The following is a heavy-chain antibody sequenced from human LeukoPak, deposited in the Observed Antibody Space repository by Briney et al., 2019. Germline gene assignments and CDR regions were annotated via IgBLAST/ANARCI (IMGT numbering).Heavy chain of an antibody. CDR1: GGSISSNSYY. J-gene: IGHJ4*02. D-gene: IGHD4-17*01. CDR3: ARSTVTRGFDY. Sequence: PSETLSLTCTVSGGSISSNSYYWGWIRQPPGKGLEWIGYSGSTYYNPSLKSRVTISVDTSKNQFSLRLSSVTAADTAVYYCARSTVTRGFDYWGQGTLVTVSS. V-gene: IGHV4-39*07. CDR2: SGST.